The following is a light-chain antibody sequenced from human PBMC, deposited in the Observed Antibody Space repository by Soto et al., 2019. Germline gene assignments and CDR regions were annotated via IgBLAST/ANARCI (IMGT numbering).Light chain of an antibody. CDR2: AAS. V-gene: IGKV1-39*01. Sequence: DIQMTQSPSSLSASVGDRVTITCRASQSISSYLNWYQQKPGKAPKLLIYAASSLQSGVLSRFSGSGSGTDFTLTISSLQPEDFATYYCQQSYSTITFGQGTRLEI. CDR1: QSISSY. J-gene: IGKJ5*01. CDR3: QQSYSTIT.